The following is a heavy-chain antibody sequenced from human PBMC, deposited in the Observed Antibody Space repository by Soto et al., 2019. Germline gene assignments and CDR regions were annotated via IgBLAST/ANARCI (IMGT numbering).Heavy chain of an antibody. CDR2: IIPIFGTA. Sequence: QVQLVQSGAEVKKPGSSVKVSCKASGGTFSSYAISWVRQAPGQGLEWMGGIIPIFGTANYAQKFQGRVTNTADESTSTAYMELSSLRSEDTAVYYCARGSPAARGHYYYYGMDVWGQGTTVTVSS. J-gene: IGHJ6*02. D-gene: IGHD6-13*01. CDR1: GGTFSSYA. V-gene: IGHV1-69*01. CDR3: ARGSPAARGHYYYYGMDV.